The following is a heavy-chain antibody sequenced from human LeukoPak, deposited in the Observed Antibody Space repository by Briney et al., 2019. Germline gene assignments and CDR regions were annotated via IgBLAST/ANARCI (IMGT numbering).Heavy chain of an antibody. J-gene: IGHJ4*02. V-gene: IGHV3-23*01. CDR1: GFTFSSYA. D-gene: IGHD3-10*01. Sequence: GGSLRLSCAASGFTFSSYAMSWVRQAPGKGLEWVSAISGSGGSTYYADSVKGRFTISRDNSKNTLYLQMNSLRAEDTAVYYCAEATVYYYYDSGSHFDYWGQGTLVTVSS. CDR3: AEATVYYYYDSGSHFDY. CDR2: ISGSGGST.